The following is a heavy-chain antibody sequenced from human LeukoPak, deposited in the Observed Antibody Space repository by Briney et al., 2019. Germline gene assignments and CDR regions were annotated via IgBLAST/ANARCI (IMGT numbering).Heavy chain of an antibody. J-gene: IGHJ4*02. CDR2: IKQDGGDK. CDR3: ARDVNSRAAVTTPDY. Sequence: GGSLRLSCAASGFSFSTYWMHWVRQPPGKGLEWVASIKQDGGDKYYVDSVKGRFSISRDNAENSLYLQMNSLRAEDTAVYYCARDVNSRAAVTTPDYWGQGTLVIVSS. D-gene: IGHD4-17*01. V-gene: IGHV3-7*03. CDR1: GFSFSTYW.